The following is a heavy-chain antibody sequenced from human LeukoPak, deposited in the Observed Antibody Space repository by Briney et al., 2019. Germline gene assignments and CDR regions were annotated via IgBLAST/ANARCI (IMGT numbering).Heavy chain of an antibody. V-gene: IGHV3-23*01. CDR1: GFTFSDYA. CDR2: INPDGGS. J-gene: IGHJ4*02. D-gene: IGHD3-10*01. Sequence: GGSLRLSCQASGFTFSDYAMSWVRQVPGKGREWVSSINPDGGSFFADSVKGRFTISRDDSRSVVYLQMNTLSAEDTAVYYCARSGVATCHYWGQGILVAVSS. CDR3: ARSGVATCHY.